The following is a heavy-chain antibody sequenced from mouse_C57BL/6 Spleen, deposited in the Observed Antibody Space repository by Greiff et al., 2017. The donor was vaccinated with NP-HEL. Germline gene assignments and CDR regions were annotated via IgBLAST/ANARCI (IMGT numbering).Heavy chain of an antibody. J-gene: IGHJ1*03. Sequence: EVMLVESGGGLVKPGGSLKLSCAASGFTFSDYGMHWVRQAPEKGLEWVAYISSGSSTIYYADTVKGRFTISRDNAKNTLFLQMTSLRSEDTAMYYCARGATVGGWYFDVWGTGTTVTVSS. CDR2: ISSGSSTI. V-gene: IGHV5-17*01. CDR1: GFTFSDYG. CDR3: ARGATVGGWYFDV. D-gene: IGHD1-1*01.